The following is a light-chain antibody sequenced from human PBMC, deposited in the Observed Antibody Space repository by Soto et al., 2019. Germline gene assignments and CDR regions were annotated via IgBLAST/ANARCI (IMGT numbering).Light chain of an antibody. CDR3: QQYGSSPIT. J-gene: IGKJ5*01. CDR2: GAS. Sequence: EIVMTQSPATLSVSPGERATLSCRASQNVSKYLAWYQQKPGQAPRLLIYGASSRATGIPDRFSGSGSGTDFTLTNSRLEPEDFAVYYCQQYGSSPITFGQGTRLEIK. V-gene: IGKV3-20*01. CDR1: QNVSKY.